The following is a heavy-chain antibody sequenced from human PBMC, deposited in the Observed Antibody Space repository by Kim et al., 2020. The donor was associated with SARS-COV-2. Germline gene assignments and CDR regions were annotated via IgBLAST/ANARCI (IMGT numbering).Heavy chain of an antibody. V-gene: IGHV3-7*01. D-gene: IGHD3-10*01. Sequence: GGSLRLSCAASGFTFSSYWMSWVRQAPGKGLEWVANIKQDGSEKYYVDSVKGRFTISRDNAKNSLYLQMNSLRAEDTAVYYCASVGGVNYYGSGSANYYYYGMDVWVQGTTVTVSS. CDR2: IKQDGSEK. CDR3: ASVGGVNYYGSGSANYYYYGMDV. J-gene: IGHJ6*01. CDR1: GFTFSSYW.